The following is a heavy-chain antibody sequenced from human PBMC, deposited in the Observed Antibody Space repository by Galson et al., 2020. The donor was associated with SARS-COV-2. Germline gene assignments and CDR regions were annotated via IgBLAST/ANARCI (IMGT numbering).Heavy chain of an antibody. Sequence: GGSLRLSCAASGFTFSSYWMHWVRQAPGKGLVWVSRIYSEGSSTSYADSVKGRFTISGDDAKNTLYLHRRSLRAEDTAVYYWARGDMRNDYFDYWGQGTLVTVSS. CDR1: GFTFSSYW. D-gene: IGHD3-16*01. CDR2: IYSEGSST. CDR3: ARGDMRNDYFDY. J-gene: IGHJ4*02. V-gene: IGHV3-74*01.